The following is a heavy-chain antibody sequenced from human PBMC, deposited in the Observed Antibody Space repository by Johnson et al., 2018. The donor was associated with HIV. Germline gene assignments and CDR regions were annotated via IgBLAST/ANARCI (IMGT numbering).Heavy chain of an antibody. V-gene: IGHV3-53*01. CDR2: IYSGGRT. Sequence: VQLVESGGGLIQPGGSLRLSCAASGFTVSSNYMSWVRQAPGKGLEWVSVIYSGGRTYSADSVKGRFTISRDNSKNTLYLQMNSLRAEDTAVYYCARDEVAGAFDIWGQGTMVTVSS. CDR1: GFTVSSNY. J-gene: IGHJ3*02. CDR3: ARDEVAGAFDI.